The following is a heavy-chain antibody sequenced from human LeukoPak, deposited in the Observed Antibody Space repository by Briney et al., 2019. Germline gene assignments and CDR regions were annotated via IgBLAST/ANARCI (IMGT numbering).Heavy chain of an antibody. V-gene: IGHV4-34*01. CDR1: GGSFSGYY. CDR2: INHSGST. J-gene: IGHJ6*03. CDR3: ARARDYFTYYYYYYMDV. D-gene: IGHD2/OR15-2a*01. Sequence: SETLSPTCAVYGGSFSGYYWSWIRQPPGKGLEWIGEINHSGSTNYNPSLKSRVTISVDTSKNQFSLKLSSVTAADTAVYYCARARDYFTYYYYYYMDVWGKGTTVTVSS.